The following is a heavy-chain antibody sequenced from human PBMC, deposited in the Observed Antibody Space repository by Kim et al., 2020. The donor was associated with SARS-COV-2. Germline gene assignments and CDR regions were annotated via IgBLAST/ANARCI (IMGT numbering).Heavy chain of an antibody. J-gene: IGHJ5*02. CDR2: GSST. Sequence: GSSTSYADSVKGRFTISRDNAKNTLFLLMNSLRAGDTAVYYCGRDFAPRPWGQGTLVTVSS. V-gene: IGHV3-74*01. CDR3: GRDFAPRP.